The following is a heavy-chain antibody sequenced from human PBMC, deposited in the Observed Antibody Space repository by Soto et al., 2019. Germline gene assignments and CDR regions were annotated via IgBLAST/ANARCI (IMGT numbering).Heavy chain of an antibody. J-gene: IGHJ6*02. CDR3: ARGINTHYAMDV. V-gene: IGHV3-74*01. CDR2: VARDGSST. CDR1: GFTFSAYW. D-gene: IGHD2-15*01. Sequence: SLRLSCAASGFTFSAYWMHWVRQAPGKGLVWVSRVARDGSSTNSADSVKGRFTISRDNAKNTVYLQMNSLRAEDTSVYYCARGINTHYAMDVWGQGTTVTVAS.